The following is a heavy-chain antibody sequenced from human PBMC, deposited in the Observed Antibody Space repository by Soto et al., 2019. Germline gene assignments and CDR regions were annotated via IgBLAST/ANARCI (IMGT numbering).Heavy chain of an antibody. CDR2: ISSSSSYI. J-gene: IGHJ4*02. D-gene: IGHD5-12*01. Sequence: EVQLVESGGGLVKPGGSLRLSCAASGFTFSSYSMNWVRQAPGKGLEWVSSISSSSSYIYYADSVKGRFTISRDNAKNSLYLQMNSLRAEDTAVYYCASPRYSGYDPLFDYWGQGTLVTVSS. V-gene: IGHV3-21*01. CDR3: ASPRYSGYDPLFDY. CDR1: GFTFSSYS.